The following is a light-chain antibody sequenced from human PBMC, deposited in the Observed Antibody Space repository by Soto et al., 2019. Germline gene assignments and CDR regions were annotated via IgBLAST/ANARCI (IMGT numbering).Light chain of an antibody. CDR2: AAS. V-gene: IGKV1-39*01. J-gene: IGKJ1*01. CDR1: QSISSY. CDR3: QQSYTTPRT. Sequence: DIQMTQSPSSLSASVGDGVTITCRASQSISSYLNWYQQKPGKAPKLLIYAASCLQSGVPSRFSCSGSGTDFTLTISSLQPEDFATYYCQQSYTTPRTFGQGTRVEIK.